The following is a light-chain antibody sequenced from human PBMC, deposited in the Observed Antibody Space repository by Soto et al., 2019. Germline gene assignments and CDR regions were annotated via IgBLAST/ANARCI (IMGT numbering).Light chain of an antibody. CDR1: QGISSY. CDR3: HQLNSYPRT. V-gene: IGKV1-9*01. J-gene: IGKJ5*01. CDR2: KAS. Sequence: DIQLTQSPSSLSASVGDRVTITCRASQGISSYLAWYQQKPGKAPKLLIYKASTLQSGVPSRFSGTRSGTDFTLTINSLQPEDFATYYCHQLNSYPRTFGQGTRLEIK.